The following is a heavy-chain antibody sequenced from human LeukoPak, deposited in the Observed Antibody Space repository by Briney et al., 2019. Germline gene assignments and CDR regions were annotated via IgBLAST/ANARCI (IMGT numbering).Heavy chain of an antibody. CDR1: GFSLSTSGVA. V-gene: IGHV2-5*01. D-gene: IGHD3-22*01. J-gene: IGHJ4*02. CDR3: AHSLYDSSGYYYFDY. Sequence: SGPTLVNPTQTLTLTCTFSGFSLSTSGVAVGWIRQPPGKALEWLALNYWNDDMRYSPSLKSRLTITKDTSKYRVVLTMTNMDPVETATYYCAHSLYDSSGYYYFDYWGQGTLVTVSS. CDR2: NYWNDDM.